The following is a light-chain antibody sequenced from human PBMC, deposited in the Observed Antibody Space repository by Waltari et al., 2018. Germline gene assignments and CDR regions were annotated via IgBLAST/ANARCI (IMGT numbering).Light chain of an antibody. CDR2: DAS. Sequence: EIVLTQSPATLSLSPGERATLSCRASQSVTSYLAWYQQKPGQAPRLLIYDASNRATGIPARFSGSGSGTDFTLTISTLEPEDFAVYYCQQRSNWVFTFGPGTKVDMK. J-gene: IGKJ3*01. CDR1: QSVTSY. CDR3: QQRSNWVFT. V-gene: IGKV3-11*01.